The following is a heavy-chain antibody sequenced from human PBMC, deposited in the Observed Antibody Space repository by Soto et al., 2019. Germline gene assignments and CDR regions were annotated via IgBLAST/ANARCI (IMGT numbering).Heavy chain of an antibody. CDR2: IYYSGST. J-gene: IGHJ4*02. Sequence: PSETLSLTCTVSGGSISTYYWSWIRQPPGKGLEWIGYIYYSGSTNYNPSLKSRVTISVDTSKNQFSLRLSSVTAADTAVYYCARGYGDYRVFDYWGQGTLVTVSS. D-gene: IGHD4-17*01. CDR3: ARGYGDYRVFDY. V-gene: IGHV4-59*01. CDR1: GGSISTYY.